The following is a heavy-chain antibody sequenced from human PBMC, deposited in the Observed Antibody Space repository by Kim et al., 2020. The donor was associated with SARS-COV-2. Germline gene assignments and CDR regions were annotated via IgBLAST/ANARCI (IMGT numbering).Heavy chain of an antibody. V-gene: IGHV3-23*01. CDR2: ISGSGGST. J-gene: IGHJ1*01. D-gene: IGHD6-19*01. CDR3: AKVYSSGWYEAEYFQH. CDR1: GFTFSSYA. Sequence: GGSLRLSCAASGFTFSSYAMSWVRQAPGKGLEWVSAISGSGGSTYYADSVKGRFTISRDNSKNTLYLQMNSLRAEDTAVYYCAKVYSSGWYEAEYFQHWGQGTLVTVSS.